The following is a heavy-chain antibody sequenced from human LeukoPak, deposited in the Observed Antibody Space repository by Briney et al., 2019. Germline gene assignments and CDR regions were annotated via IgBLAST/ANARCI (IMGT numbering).Heavy chain of an antibody. CDR1: GFTFDDYA. J-gene: IGHJ4*02. CDR2: ISWNSGSI. V-gene: IGHV3-9*01. Sequence: GRSLRLSCAASGFTFDDYAMHWVRQAPGKGLEWVSGISWNSGSIGYADSVKGRFTISRDNAKNSLYLQMNSLRAEDTALYYCAKEGGSSWYYFDYWGQGTLVTVSS. D-gene: IGHD6-13*01. CDR3: AKEGGSSWYYFDY.